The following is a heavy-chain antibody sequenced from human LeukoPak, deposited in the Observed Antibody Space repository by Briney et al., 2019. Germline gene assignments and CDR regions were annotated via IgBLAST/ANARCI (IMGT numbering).Heavy chain of an antibody. CDR3: AREGGGYGSGSPD. Sequence: GGSLRLSCAASGFTFSSYWMHWVRQAPGKGLEWVSVIYSGGSTYYADSVKGRFTISRDNSKNTLYLQMNSLRAEDTAVYYCAREGGGYGSGSPDWGQGTLVTVSS. V-gene: IGHV3-66*01. CDR2: IYSGGST. J-gene: IGHJ4*02. D-gene: IGHD3-10*01. CDR1: GFTFSSYW.